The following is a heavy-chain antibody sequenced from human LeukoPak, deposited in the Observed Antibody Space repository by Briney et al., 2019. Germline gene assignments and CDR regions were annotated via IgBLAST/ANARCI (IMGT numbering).Heavy chain of an antibody. CDR3: AREVVTVWYFDL. CDR1: GGSISSYY. D-gene: IGHD4-23*01. V-gene: IGHV4-59*01. CDR2: IYYSGST. Sequence: PSETLSLTCTVSGGSISSYYWSWIRQPPGKGLEWIGYIYYSGSTNYNPSLKSRVTISVDTSKNQFSLKLSSVTAADTAVYCCAREVVTVWYFDLWGRGTLVTVSS. J-gene: IGHJ2*01.